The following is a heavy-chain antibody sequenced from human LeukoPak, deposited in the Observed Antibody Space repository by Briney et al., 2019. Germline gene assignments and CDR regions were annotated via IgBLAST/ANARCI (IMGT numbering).Heavy chain of an antibody. CDR3: AELGITMIGGV. CDR1: GCTFSSYE. J-gene: IGHJ6*04. V-gene: IGHV3-48*03. D-gene: IGHD3-10*02. CDR2: ISSSGSTI. Sequence: GGSLRLSCAASGCTFSSYEMHWVRQAPGKGLEWVSYISSSGSTIYYADSVKGRFTISRDNAKNSLYLQMNSLRAEDTAVYYCAELGITMIGGVWGKGTTVTISS.